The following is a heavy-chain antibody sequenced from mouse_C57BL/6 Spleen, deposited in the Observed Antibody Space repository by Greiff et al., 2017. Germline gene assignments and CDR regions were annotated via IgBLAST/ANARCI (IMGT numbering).Heavy chain of an antibody. D-gene: IGHD2-13*01. V-gene: IGHV5-9*01. CDR1: GFTFSSYT. Sequence: EVKLVESGGGLVKPGGSLKLSCAASGFTFSSYTMSWVRQTPEKRLEWVATISGGGGNTYYPDSVKGRFTIARDNAKNTLYLQLSSLRSEDTALYYCARLDGDYGYFDVWGTGTTVTVSS. J-gene: IGHJ1*03. CDR2: ISGGGGNT. CDR3: ARLDGDYGYFDV.